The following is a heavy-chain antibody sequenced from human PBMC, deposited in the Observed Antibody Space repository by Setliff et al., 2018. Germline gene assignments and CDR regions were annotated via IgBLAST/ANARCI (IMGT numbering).Heavy chain of an antibody. CDR1: GFTFSDHY. V-gene: IGHV3-72*01. J-gene: IGHJ4*02. CDR3: TRTPCSSSRCLSQLDY. D-gene: IGHD2-2*01. CDR2: SRDKASGFTT. Sequence: GGSLRLSCAASGFTFSDHYMDWVRQAPGKGLEWVGRSRDKASGFTTEYAASVKGRFTISRDDSKNSRDLQMSSLKTEDTAVYYCTRTPCSSSRCLSQLDYWSQGALVTVSS.